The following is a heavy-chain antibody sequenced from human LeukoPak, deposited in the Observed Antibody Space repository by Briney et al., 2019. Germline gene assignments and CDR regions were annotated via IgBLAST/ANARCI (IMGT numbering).Heavy chain of an antibody. J-gene: IGHJ5*02. Sequence: ASVKVSCKASGYTFTGYYMHWVRQAPGQGLEWMGWINPNSGGTNYAQKFQGRVTMTRDTSISTAYMELSRLRSDDTAVYYCARDRSGSYYNWFDPWGPGNPGHRLL. D-gene: IGHD1-26*01. V-gene: IGHV1-2*02. CDR2: INPNSGGT. CDR3: ARDRSGSYYNWFDP. CDR1: GYTFTGYY.